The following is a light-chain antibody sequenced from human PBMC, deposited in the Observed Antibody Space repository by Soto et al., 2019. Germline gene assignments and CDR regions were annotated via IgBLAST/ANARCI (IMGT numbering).Light chain of an antibody. CDR2: IAS. CDR3: QQSDSNPRT. CDR1: QNINNF. V-gene: IGKV1-39*01. J-gene: IGKJ1*01. Sequence: SQMTQSPTSLYASVGDRVTITCRASQNINNFLNWYQQKSGQAPKLLIYIASTLESGVPSRFSGSGSGTDFTLTISSLQPEDFATYSCQQSDSNPRTFGQGTKVDVK.